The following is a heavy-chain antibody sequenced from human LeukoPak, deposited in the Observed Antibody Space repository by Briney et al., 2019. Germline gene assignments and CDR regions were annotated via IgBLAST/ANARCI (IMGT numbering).Heavy chain of an antibody. D-gene: IGHD4-23*01. V-gene: IGHV4-4*09. CDR3: ARTSTVVTPFDY. J-gene: IGHJ4*02. Sequence: SETLSLTCTVSGGSISSYYWSWIRQPPGKGLEWIGYIYTSGSTNHNPSLKSRVTISVDTSKNQFSLKLSSVTAADTAVYYCARTSTVVTPFDYWGQGTLVTVSS. CDR2: IYTSGST. CDR1: GGSISSYY.